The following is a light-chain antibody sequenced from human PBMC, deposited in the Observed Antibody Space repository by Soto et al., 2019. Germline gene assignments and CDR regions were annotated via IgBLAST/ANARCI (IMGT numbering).Light chain of an antibody. CDR1: SSDVGAYNY. CDR2: EVS. J-gene: IGLJ1*01. V-gene: IGLV2-8*01. Sequence: QSALTQPPSASGSPGQSVTISCTGTSSDVGAYNYVSWYQQHPGKAPKLVISEVSKRPSGVPDRFSGSKSGNTASLTVSGLQAEDEADYYCCSYAGSDNYVFGTGTKLTVL. CDR3: CSYAGSDNYV.